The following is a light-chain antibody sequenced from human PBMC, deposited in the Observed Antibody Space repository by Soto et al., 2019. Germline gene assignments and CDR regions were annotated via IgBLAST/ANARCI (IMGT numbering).Light chain of an antibody. V-gene: IGKV1-5*01. Sequence: DIQMTQSPSTLSASVGDRVTITCRASQSISSWLAWYQQKPGKAPKLLIYDASSLESGVPSRFSGSGSGTEFTLTISSLQPDDFATYYCQQYNSYSSRTFGQGTQVDIK. CDR1: QSISSW. CDR3: QQYNSYSSRT. J-gene: IGKJ1*01. CDR2: DAS.